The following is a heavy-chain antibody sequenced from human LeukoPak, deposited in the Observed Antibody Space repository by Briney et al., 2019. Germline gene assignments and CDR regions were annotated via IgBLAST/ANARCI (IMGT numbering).Heavy chain of an antibody. Sequence: GGSLRLSCEASGFTFSNYAMSWVRQAPGKGLEWVSSISGSSDNTNYADSVKGRFTISRDNSENILYLQMNSLTAEDTAVYWCAKDPINWGSIYFDCWGQGTLVTVSS. V-gene: IGHV3-23*01. J-gene: IGHJ4*02. D-gene: IGHD7-27*01. CDR1: GFTFSNYA. CDR2: ISGSSDNT. CDR3: AKDPINWGSIYFDC.